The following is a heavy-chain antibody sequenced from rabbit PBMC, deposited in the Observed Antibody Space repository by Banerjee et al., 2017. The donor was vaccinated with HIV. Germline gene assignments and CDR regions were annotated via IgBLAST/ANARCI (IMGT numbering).Heavy chain of an antibody. CDR3: ARAGYYTYDSAGIAYARGYFNL. Sequence: QEQLEESGGGLVKPEGSLTLTCKASGFDLSTYYYMCWVRQAPGKGLEWIACIYGGSSGSTWYASWAKGRFTISKTSSTTVTLQMTSLTAADTATYFCARAGYYTYDSAGIAYARGYFNLWGPGTLVTVS. CDR1: GFDLSTYYY. J-gene: IGHJ4*01. D-gene: IGHD6-1*01. V-gene: IGHV1S45*01. CDR2: IYGGSSGST.